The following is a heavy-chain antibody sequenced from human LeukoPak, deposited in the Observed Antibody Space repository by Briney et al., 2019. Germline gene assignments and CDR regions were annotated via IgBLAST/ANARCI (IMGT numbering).Heavy chain of an antibody. CDR3: ARHEGYDFWSGYYKPPYYFDY. D-gene: IGHD3-3*01. V-gene: IGHV5-51*01. J-gene: IGHJ4*02. CDR2: IYPGDSDT. Sequence: GESLKISCKGSGYSFTSYWIGWVRQMPGKGLEWMGIIYPGDSDTRYSPSFQGQVTISADKSISTAYLQWSSLKASDTAMYYCARHEGYDFWSGYYKPPYYFDYWGQGTLVTVSS. CDR1: GYSFTSYW.